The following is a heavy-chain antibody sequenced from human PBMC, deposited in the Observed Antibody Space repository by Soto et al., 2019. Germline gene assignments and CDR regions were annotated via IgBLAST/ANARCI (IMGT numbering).Heavy chain of an antibody. CDR1: GFTFSSYG. J-gene: IGHJ4*02. CDR2: IWYDGSNK. V-gene: IGHV3-33*01. D-gene: IGHD1-26*01. CDR3: ASYSGSYYGLDY. Sequence: QVQLVGSGGGVVQPGRSLRLSCAASGFTFSSYGMHWVRQAPGKGLEWVAVIWYDGSNKYYADSVKGRFTISRDNSKNTLYLQMNSLRAEDTAVYYCASYSGSYYGLDYWGQGTLVTVSS.